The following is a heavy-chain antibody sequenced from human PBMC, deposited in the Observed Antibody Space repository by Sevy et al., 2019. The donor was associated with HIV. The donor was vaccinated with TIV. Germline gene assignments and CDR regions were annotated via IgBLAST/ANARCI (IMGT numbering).Heavy chain of an antibody. Sequence: SETLSLTCTVSGGSISSYYWSWIRHPAGKGLEWIGRIYTSGSTNYNPSLKSRVTMSVDTSKNQFSLKLSSVTAADTAVYYCARDNRWFGELTSYYYYGMDVWGQGTTVTVSS. CDR1: GGSISSYY. CDR3: ARDNRWFGELTSYYYYGMDV. D-gene: IGHD3-10*01. V-gene: IGHV4-4*07. J-gene: IGHJ6*02. CDR2: IYTSGST.